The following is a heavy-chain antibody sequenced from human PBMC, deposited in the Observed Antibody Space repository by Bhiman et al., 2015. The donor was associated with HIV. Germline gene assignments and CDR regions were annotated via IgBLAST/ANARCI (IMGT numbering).Heavy chain of an antibody. CDR1: GFTFSNAW. V-gene: IGHV3-15*01. D-gene: IGHD3-16*02. Sequence: VHLVESGGGVVQPGRSLRLSCVVSGFTFSNAWMSWVRQAPGKGLEWVGRIKSKTDGGTTDYAAPVKGRFTISRDDSKNTLYLQMSSLKTEDTAVYYCTTAHIYYDYVWGSYRTSDYWGQGTLVTVSS. CDR3: TTAHIYYDYVWGSYRTSDY. J-gene: IGHJ4*02. CDR2: IKSKTDGGTT.